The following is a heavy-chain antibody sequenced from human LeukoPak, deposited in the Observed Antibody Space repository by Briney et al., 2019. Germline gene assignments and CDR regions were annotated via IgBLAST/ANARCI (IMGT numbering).Heavy chain of an antibody. CDR2: IGGSGDNT. Sequence: GGSLRLSCAASGFTFSNYAMSWVRQAPGKGVEGVSGIGGSGDNTYYADSVKGRSTISRDNSKNTLYVQVNSLGTEYTATYYCAKGSYYDSSGSFYFDYWGQGTLVTVSS. CDR1: GFTFSNYA. V-gene: IGHV3-23*01. D-gene: IGHD3-22*01. CDR3: AKGSYYDSSGSFYFDY. J-gene: IGHJ4*02.